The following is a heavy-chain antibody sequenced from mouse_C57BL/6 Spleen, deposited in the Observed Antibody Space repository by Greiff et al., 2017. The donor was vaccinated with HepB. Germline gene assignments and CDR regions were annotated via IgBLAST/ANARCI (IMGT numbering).Heavy chain of an antibody. CDR2: INPSSGYT. V-gene: IGHV1-4*01. J-gene: IGHJ3*01. CDR3: AREYTWFAY. Sequence: VQGVESGAELARPGASVKMSCKASGYTFTSYTMHWVKQRPGQGLEWIGYINPSSGYTKYNQKFKDKATLTADKSSSTAYMQLSSLTSEDSAVYYCAREYTWFAYWGQGTLVTVSA. CDR1: GYTFTSYT. D-gene: IGHD5-2*01.